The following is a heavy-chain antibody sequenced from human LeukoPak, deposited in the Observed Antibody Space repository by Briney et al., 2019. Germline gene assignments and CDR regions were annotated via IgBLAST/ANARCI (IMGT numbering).Heavy chain of an antibody. CDR3: VRFAAGPDPYYP. CDR1: GYTLTELS. J-gene: IGHJ5*02. D-gene: IGHD6-25*01. V-gene: IGHV1-24*01. Sequence: VASVKVSCKVSGYTLTELSMHWVRQAPGKGLEWMGGFDPEDGETIYAQKFQGRVAMTEDASTDTAYMELNNLRSEDTAVYYCVRFAAGPDPYYPWGQGTLVTASS. CDR2: FDPEDGET.